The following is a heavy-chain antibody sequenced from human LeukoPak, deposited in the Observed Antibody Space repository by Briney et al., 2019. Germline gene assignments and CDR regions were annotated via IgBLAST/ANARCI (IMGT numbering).Heavy chain of an antibody. CDR2: IKPDGSGE. J-gene: IGHJ4*02. CDR1: GLTFSNHW. CDR3: LTSMGY. D-gene: IGHD2-8*01. V-gene: IGHV3-7*01. Sequence: GGSLRLSCAATGLTFSNHWMNWVRQAPGKGLEWVANIKPDGSGEYYVDSVKGRFIISRDNAKNSVYLQMNSLRAEDTAVYYRLTSMGYWGQGTLVTVSS.